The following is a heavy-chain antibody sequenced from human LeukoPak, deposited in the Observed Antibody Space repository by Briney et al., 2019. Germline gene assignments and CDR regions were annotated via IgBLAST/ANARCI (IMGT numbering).Heavy chain of an antibody. V-gene: IGHV4-59*08. Sequence: KPSETLSLTCTVSGSSISSYYWSWIRQPPGKGLEWIGYIYYSGSTNYNPSLKSRVTISVDTSKNQFSLKLSSVTAADTAVYYCARLHEDYYFDYWGQGTLVTVSS. J-gene: IGHJ4*02. CDR2: IYYSGST. D-gene: IGHD3/OR15-3a*01. CDR1: GSSISSYY. CDR3: ARLHEDYYFDY.